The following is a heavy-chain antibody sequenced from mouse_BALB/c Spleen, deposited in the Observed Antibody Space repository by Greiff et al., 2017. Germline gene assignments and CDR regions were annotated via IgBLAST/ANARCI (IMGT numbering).Heavy chain of an antibody. D-gene: IGHD1-1*01. Sequence: EVQRVEPGGGLVQPGGSRKLSCAASGFTFSSFGMHWVRQAPEKGLEWVAYISSGSSTIYYADTVKGRFTISRDNPENTLFLQMTSLRSEDTAMYYCARGGYGSRYWYFDVWGAGTTVTVSS. CDR3: ARGGYGSRYWYFDV. V-gene: IGHV5-17*02. J-gene: IGHJ1*01. CDR1: GFTFSSFG. CDR2: ISSGSSTI.